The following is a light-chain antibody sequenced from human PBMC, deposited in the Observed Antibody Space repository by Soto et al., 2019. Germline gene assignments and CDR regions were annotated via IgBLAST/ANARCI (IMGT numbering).Light chain of an antibody. Sequence: EIVMTQTLATLSVSPGDRATLSCRASQSVFSSLAWYQQRPGQAPRLLIYGSATRATGIPDRFSGSGSGTEFTLTISSLQSEDSAVYYCQQYHSWPAFGQGTKVDNK. CDR1: QSVFSS. CDR2: GSA. V-gene: IGKV3-15*01. CDR3: QQYHSWPA. J-gene: IGKJ1*01.